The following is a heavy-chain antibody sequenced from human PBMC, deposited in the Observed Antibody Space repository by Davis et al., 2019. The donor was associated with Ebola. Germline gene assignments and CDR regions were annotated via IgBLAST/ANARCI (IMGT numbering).Heavy chain of an antibody. CDR1: GYTFTSYS. J-gene: IGHJ6*03. V-gene: IGHV1-18*04. D-gene: IGHD4-11*01. CDR3: ARGTTVTTDPHYYYMDV. CDR2: ITAHNGKT. Sequence: ASVKVSCKAFGYTFTSYSISWVRQAPGQGLEWMGWITAHNGKTNYAQKVQGRVTMTTDTSTSTVYLDLRSLKSDDTAVYYCARGTTVTTDPHYYYMDVWGKGTTVTVSS.